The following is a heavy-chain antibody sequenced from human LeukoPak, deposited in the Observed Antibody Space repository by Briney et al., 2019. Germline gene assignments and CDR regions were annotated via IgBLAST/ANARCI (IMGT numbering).Heavy chain of an antibody. D-gene: IGHD2-2*01. CDR1: GGSFSGYY. CDR2: INHSGST. V-gene: IGHV4-34*01. CDR3: ASLVNDDYFDY. Sequence: PSETLSLTRAVYGGSFSGYYWSWIRQPPGKGLEWIGEINHSGSTNYNPSLKSRVTISVDTSKNQFSLKLSSVTAADTAVYYCASLVNDDYFDYWGQGTLVAVSS. J-gene: IGHJ4*02.